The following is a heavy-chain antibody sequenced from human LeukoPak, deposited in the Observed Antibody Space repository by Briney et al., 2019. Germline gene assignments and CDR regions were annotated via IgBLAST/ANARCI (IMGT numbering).Heavy chain of an antibody. D-gene: IGHD2-8*01. V-gene: IGHV4-59*01. Sequence: SETLSLTCAVYGGSFSGYYWSWIRQPPGKGLEWIGYIYYSGSTNYNPSLKSRVTISVDTSKNQFSLKLSSVTAADTAVYYCARRGGGVSIWGQGTLVTVSS. J-gene: IGHJ4*02. CDR3: ARRGGGVSI. CDR1: GGSFSGYY. CDR2: IYYSGST.